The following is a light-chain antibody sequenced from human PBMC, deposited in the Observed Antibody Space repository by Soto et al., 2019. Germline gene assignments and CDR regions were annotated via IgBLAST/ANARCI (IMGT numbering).Light chain of an antibody. CDR3: QQYGSSPIT. CDR2: GAS. V-gene: IGKV3-20*01. J-gene: IGKJ5*01. Sequence: EIVLTQSPGTLSLSPGERATRSCRASQSVRSNYLAWYRQKPGQAPRLVLYGASSGATGIPDRFTGSGSGTDFTLTISRLEPEDFAVYYCQQYGSSPITFGQGTRLDIQ. CDR1: QSVRSNY.